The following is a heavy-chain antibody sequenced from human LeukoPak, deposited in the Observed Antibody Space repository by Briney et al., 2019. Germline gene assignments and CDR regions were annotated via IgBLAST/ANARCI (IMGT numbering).Heavy chain of an antibody. V-gene: IGHV3-33*01. Sequence: GRSLRLSCAASGFTFSSYGMNWVRQAPGKGLEWVAHIWFDGNKKYYTASVKGRFTISRDNSKNTLYLQMNSLRAEDTAVYYCARDRLHYDSLTGYPADWGQGTLVTVSS. CDR3: ARDRLHYDSLTGYPAD. CDR1: GFTFSSYG. CDR2: IWFDGNKK. D-gene: IGHD3-9*01. J-gene: IGHJ4*02.